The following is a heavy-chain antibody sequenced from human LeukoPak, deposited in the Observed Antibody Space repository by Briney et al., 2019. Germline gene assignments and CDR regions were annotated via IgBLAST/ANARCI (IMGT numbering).Heavy chain of an antibody. Sequence: GAPRPPFSASEFPFHSHCMDRGPHAPREGLEWLLSNSNNSAYINYADSVKGRFTISIDNAKNSLYLQMNTLRTEDTAIYYCASLLEGSSSWPFDYWGQGTLVTVSS. J-gene: IGHJ4*02. CDR1: EFPFHSHC. CDR3: ASLLEGSSSWPFDY. V-gene: IGHV3-21*01. D-gene: IGHD6-13*01. CDR2: NSNNSAYI.